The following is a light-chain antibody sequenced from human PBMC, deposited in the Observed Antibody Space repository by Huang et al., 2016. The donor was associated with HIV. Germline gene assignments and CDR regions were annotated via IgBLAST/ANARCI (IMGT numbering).Light chain of an antibody. V-gene: IGKV1-NL1*01. CDR3: QQYYSTPLT. J-gene: IGKJ4*01. CDR2: SAS. Sequence: DIQMTQSPSSLSASVGDRVTITCRATQGISNSLAWYQQTPGKAPTLLLFSASSLESGVPSRFSGSGSGTDYTLTISSLQPEDFAAYYCQQYYSTPLTFGGGTKVEIK. CDR1: QGISNS.